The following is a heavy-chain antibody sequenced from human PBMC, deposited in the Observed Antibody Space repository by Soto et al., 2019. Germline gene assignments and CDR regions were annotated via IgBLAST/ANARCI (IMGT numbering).Heavy chain of an antibody. J-gene: IGHJ5*02. CDR1: VGSVTSVSYY. D-gene: IGHD3-3*01. Sequence: PSETLSLTCTVSVGSVTSVSYYWGWLRQPPGKGLEWIGLIYSSGSAYYNPSLKSRVTMSVDRSKNRFSLNLTSVTAADTAVYFCARSFGVANVRFDPWGHGALVTVSS. V-gene: IGHV4-39*01. CDR2: IYSSGSA. CDR3: ARSFGVANVRFDP.